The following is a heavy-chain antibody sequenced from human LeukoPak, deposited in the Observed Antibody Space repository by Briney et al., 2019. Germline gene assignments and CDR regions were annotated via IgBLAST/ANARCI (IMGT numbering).Heavy chain of an antibody. D-gene: IGHD6-13*01. J-gene: IGHJ6*03. CDR1: GGTFTSYA. CDR2: IIPIFGTA. Sequence: SSVKVSCKASGGTFTSYAISWVRQAPGQGREWMGGIIPIFGTANYAQKFQGRVTITTDESTSTAYMELSSLRSEDTAVYYCARVPRLRSSSWYGGYYYYYMDVWGKGTTVTVSS. CDR3: ARVPRLRSSSWYGGYYYYYMDV. V-gene: IGHV1-69*05.